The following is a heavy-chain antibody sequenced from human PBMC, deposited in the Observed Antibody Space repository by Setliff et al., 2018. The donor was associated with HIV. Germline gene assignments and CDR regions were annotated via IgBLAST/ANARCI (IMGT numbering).Heavy chain of an antibody. D-gene: IGHD4-17*01. Sequence: GASVKVSCKASGYTFSSYGISWVRQAPGQGLERMGWISGFNGKINYAENFQGRVTLTTDSSASTAHMELWSLTSDDTAVYYCARDLGGEHDYADPAYMDVWGKGTTVTVSS. CDR3: ARDLGGEHDYADPAYMDV. J-gene: IGHJ6*03. CDR2: ISGFNGKI. CDR1: GYTFSSYG. V-gene: IGHV1-18*01.